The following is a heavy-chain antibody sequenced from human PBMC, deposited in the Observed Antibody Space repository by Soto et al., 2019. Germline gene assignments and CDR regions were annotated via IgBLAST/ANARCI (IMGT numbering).Heavy chain of an antibody. CDR3: ARRSRGGCTNGVCYISGAFDI. D-gene: IGHD2-8*01. CDR1: GYSFTSYW. CDR2: IYPGDSDT. J-gene: IGHJ3*02. V-gene: IGHV5-51*01. Sequence: PGESLKISCKGSGYSFTSYWIGWVRQMPGKGLEWMGIIYPGDSDTRYSPSFQGQVTISADKSISTAYLQWSSLKASDTAMYYCARRSRGGCTNGVCYISGAFDIWGQGTMVT.